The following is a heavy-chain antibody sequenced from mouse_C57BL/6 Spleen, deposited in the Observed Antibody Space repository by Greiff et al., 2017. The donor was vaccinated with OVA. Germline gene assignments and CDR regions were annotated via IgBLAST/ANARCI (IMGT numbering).Heavy chain of an antibody. D-gene: IGHD1-1*01. CDR2: IYPGDGDT. CDR3: ARRTTVPWYFDV. J-gene: IGHJ1*03. CDR1: GYAFSSYW. Sequence: VMLVESGAELVKPGASVKISCKASGYAFSSYWMNWVKQRPGKGLEWIGQIYPGDGDTNYNGKFKGKATLTADKSSSTAYMQLSSLTSEDSAVYFCARRTTVPWYFDVWGTGTTVTVSS. V-gene: IGHV1-80*01.